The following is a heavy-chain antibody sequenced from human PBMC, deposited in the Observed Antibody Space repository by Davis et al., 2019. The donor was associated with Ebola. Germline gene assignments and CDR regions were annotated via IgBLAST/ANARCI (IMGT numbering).Heavy chain of an antibody. Sequence: GESLKISCAASGFTFSGSAMHWVRQASGKGLEWVGRIRSKANSYATAYAASVKGRFTISRDNSKNTLYLQMNSLRAEDTAVYYCARDDGWDWGQGTLVTVSS. CDR1: GFTFSGSA. J-gene: IGHJ4*02. CDR3: ARDDGWD. D-gene: IGHD1-26*01. V-gene: IGHV3-73*01. CDR2: IRSKANSYAT.